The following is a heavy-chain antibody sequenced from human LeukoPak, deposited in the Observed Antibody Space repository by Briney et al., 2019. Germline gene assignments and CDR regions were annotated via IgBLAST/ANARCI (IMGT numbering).Heavy chain of an antibody. CDR2: INSDGSSI. Sequence: GSLRLSCAVSGFTFSSHWMHWVRQAPGKGLVWVSRINSDGSSIAYADSVKGRFTISSDNAKNTLYLQMNSLRAEDTAVYYCARDISSGSLWGQGTLVTVSS. V-gene: IGHV3-74*03. CDR3: ARDISSGSL. J-gene: IGHJ4*02. D-gene: IGHD3-10*01. CDR1: GFTFSSHW.